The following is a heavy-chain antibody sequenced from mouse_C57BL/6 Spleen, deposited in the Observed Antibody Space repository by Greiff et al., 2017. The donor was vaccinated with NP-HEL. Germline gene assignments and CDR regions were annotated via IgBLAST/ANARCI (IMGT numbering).Heavy chain of an antibody. V-gene: IGHV1-7*01. J-gene: IGHJ4*01. D-gene: IGHD2-4*01. CDR1: GYTFTSYW. CDR3: ARSRDYDDYAMDY. Sequence: VQLQQSGAELAKPGASVKLSCKASGYTFTSYWMHWVKQRPGQGLEWIGYINPSSGYTKYNQKFKDKATLTADKSSSTAYMQLRSLTYEDSAVYYCARSRDYDDYAMDYWGQGTSVTVSS. CDR2: INPSSGYT.